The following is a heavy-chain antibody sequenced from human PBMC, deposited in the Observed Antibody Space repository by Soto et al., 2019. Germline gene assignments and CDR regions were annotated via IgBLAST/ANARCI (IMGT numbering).Heavy chain of an antibody. CDR1: GGSISSGGYS. V-gene: IGHV4-30-2*01. Sequence: SETLSLTCAVSGGSISSGGYSWSWIRQPPGKGLEWIGYIYPSGSTYYNPSLKSRVTISVDTSNNQFSLKLTSVTAADTAVYYCARVHVMVVAGSTFDYWGHGTLVTVSS. CDR3: ARVHVMVVAGSTFDY. D-gene: IGHD6-19*01. CDR2: IYPSGST. J-gene: IGHJ4*01.